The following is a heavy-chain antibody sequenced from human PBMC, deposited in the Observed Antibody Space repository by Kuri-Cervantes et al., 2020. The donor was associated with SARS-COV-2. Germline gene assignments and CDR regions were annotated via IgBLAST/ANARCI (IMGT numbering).Heavy chain of an antibody. D-gene: IGHD4-17*01. CDR1: GYTLTELS. Sequence: ASVKVSCKVSGYTLTELSMHWVRQAPGKGLEWMGGFDPEDGETIYAQKFQGRVTMTEDTSTDTAYMELSSLRSEDTAVYYCATSCAVTTCNWFDPWGQGTLVTVSS. V-gene: IGHV1-24*01. CDR3: ATSCAVTTCNWFDP. CDR2: FDPEDGET. J-gene: IGHJ5*02.